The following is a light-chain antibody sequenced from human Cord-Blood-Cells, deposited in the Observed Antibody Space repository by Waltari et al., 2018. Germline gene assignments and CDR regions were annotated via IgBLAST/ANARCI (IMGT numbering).Light chain of an antibody. V-gene: IGKV1-5*03. Sequence: DIQMTQSPSTLSASVGDRVTITCRASQSISSWLAWYQQKPGKDPKLLIYKASSLESGVPSRFSGSGSGTEFTLTISSLQPDDFATYYCQQYNSYLLTFGPGTKVDIK. J-gene: IGKJ3*01. CDR1: QSISSW. CDR2: KAS. CDR3: QQYNSYLLT.